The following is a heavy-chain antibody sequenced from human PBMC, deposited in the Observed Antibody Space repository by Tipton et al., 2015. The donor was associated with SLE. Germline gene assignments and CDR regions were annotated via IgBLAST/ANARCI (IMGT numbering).Heavy chain of an antibody. CDR3: ARGGGIVATIGAFDI. V-gene: IGHV4-59*01. CDR2: IFYRGST. J-gene: IGHJ3*02. D-gene: IGHD5-12*01. CDR1: GASISSYS. Sequence: TLSLTCTVSGASISSYSWSWIRQPPGKGLEWIGYIFYRGSTNYNPSLKSRVTVSVDTSKNQFSLKLSSVTAADTAVYYCARGGGIVATIGAFDIWGQGTMVTVSS.